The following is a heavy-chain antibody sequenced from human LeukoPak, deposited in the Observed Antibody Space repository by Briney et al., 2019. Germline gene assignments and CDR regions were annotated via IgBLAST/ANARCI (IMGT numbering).Heavy chain of an antibody. D-gene: IGHD2-8*02. CDR1: GGSTSSYY. J-gene: IGHJ4*02. CDR2: FYYSGST. CDR3: ARGRVPLV. Sequence: SETLSLTCTVSGGSTSSYYYSWIRQPPGKGLEWIGYFYYSGSTNYNPSLKSRVTISVDTSKNQFSLKLSSVTAADTAVYYCARGRVPLVWGQGTLVTASS. V-gene: IGHV4-59*01.